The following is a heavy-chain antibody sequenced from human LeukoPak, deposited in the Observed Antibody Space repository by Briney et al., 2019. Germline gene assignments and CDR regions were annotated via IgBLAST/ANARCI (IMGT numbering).Heavy chain of an antibody. CDR1: GGSISSYY. J-gene: IGHJ4*02. V-gene: IGHV4-59*08. Sequence: SETLSLTCTVSGGSISSYYWSWIRQPPGKGLEWIGYIYYSGSTNYNPSLKSRVTISVDTSKNQFSLKLSSVTAADTAVYYCARGYSSGWYYYWGQGTLVTVSS. CDR2: IYYSGST. CDR3: ARGYSSGWYYY. D-gene: IGHD6-19*01.